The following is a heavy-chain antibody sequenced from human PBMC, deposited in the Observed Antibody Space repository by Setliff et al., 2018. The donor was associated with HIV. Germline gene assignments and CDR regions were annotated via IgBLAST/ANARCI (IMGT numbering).Heavy chain of an antibody. J-gene: IGHJ3*02. CDR2: IHYNERT. CDR1: GGSASNSRYY. V-gene: IGHV4-39*07. Sequence: SETLSLTCTVSGGSASNSRYYWAWIRQPPGKGLEYIGSIHYNERTYYNPSLKSRVAISIDASKNQFSLNLTHVTAADTAVYYCARGWGWNDDESSGRPQYAFDIWGQGTMVTVSS. D-gene: IGHD3-22*01. CDR3: ARGWGWNDDESSGRPQYAFDI.